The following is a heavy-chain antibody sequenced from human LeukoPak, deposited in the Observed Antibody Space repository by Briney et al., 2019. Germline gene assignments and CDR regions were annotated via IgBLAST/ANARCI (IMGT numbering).Heavy chain of an antibody. CDR2: INWNGGST. D-gene: IGHD1-1*01. CDR3: TRYNVGFES. J-gene: IGHJ4*02. V-gene: IGHV3-20*04. Sequence: GGSLRLSCAASGFTFDDYGMSWVRQAPGKGLEWVSGINWNGGSTGYADSVKGRFTISRDNAKNSLYLQMNSLKTEDTAVYYCTRYNVGFESWGQGTLVTVSS. CDR1: GFTFDDYG.